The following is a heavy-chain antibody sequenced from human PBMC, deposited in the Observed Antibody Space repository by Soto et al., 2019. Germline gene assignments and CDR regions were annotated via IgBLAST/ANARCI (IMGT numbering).Heavy chain of an antibody. V-gene: IGHV1-2*04. CDR1: GYTFTGHY. Sequence: ASVKVSCKASGYTFTGHYIHWVRQAPGQGLEWMGWLNPNSGDTKYAQKFQGWVTMTRDTSISTAYMEVSKLRSDDTAVYYCARDLFEVVTATGWGDEELGTNYFYYYGMDVWGQGTTVTVSS. CDR2: LNPNSGDT. D-gene: IGHD2-21*02. CDR3: ARDLFEVVTATGWGDEELGTNYFYYYGMDV. J-gene: IGHJ6*02.